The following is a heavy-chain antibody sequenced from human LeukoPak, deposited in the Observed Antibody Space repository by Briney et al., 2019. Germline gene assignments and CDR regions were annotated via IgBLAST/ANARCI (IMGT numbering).Heavy chain of an antibody. D-gene: IGHD2-21*02. V-gene: IGHV4-34*01. CDR3: ARVLAYCGGDCYSMDA. CDR1: GGSFSGYY. J-gene: IGHJ5*02. Sequence: PSETLSLICAVYGGSFSGYYWSWIRQPPGKGLEWIGEINHSGSTNYNPSLKSRVTISVDTSKNQFSLKLSSVTAADTAVYYCARVLAYCGGDCYSMDAWGQGTLVTVSS. CDR2: INHSGST.